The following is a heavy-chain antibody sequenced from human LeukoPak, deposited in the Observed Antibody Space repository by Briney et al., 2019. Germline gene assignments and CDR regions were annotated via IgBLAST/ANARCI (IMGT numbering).Heavy chain of an antibody. CDR3: VRGGIQVSAIDEIDY. CDR1: GFTFRSYD. J-gene: IGHJ4*02. V-gene: IGHV3-13*01. Sequence: GGSLRLSCAASGFTFRSYDMHWVRQVTGKGLEWVSAVGISGDTYYAGSVKGRFTISRENAKNSLYLQMNSLTAGDTAVYYCVRGGIQVSAIDEIDYWGQGTLVTVSS. CDR2: VGISGDT. D-gene: IGHD2-21*02.